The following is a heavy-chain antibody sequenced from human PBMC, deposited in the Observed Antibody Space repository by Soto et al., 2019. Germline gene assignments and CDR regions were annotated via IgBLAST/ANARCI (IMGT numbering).Heavy chain of an antibody. CDR1: GGSISSYY. V-gene: IGHV4-59*12. Sequence: SETLSLTCTVSGGSISSYYWSWIRQPPGKGLEWIGYIYYGGNTNYNPSLKSRVTISVDRSKNQFSLKLSSVIAADTAVYYCARVPDRWGQGTLVTVS. J-gene: IGHJ5*02. CDR3: ARVPDR. D-gene: IGHD2-2*01. CDR2: IYYGGNT.